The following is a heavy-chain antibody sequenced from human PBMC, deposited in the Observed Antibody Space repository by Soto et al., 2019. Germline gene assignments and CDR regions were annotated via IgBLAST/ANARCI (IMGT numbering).Heavy chain of an antibody. Sequence: EVQLVESGGGLVKPGGSLRLSCAASGFTFSSYSMNWVRQAPGKGLEWVSSISSSSSYIYYADSVKGRFTISRDNAKNSLYLQMNSLRAEDAAVYYCARDRHGYCSGGSCYYDAFDIWGQGTMVTVSS. V-gene: IGHV3-21*01. J-gene: IGHJ3*02. CDR3: ARDRHGYCSGGSCYYDAFDI. D-gene: IGHD2-15*01. CDR2: ISSSSSYI. CDR1: GFTFSSYS.